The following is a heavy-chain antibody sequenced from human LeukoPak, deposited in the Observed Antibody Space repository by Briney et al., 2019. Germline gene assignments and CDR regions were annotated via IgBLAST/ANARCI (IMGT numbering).Heavy chain of an antibody. J-gene: IGHJ4*02. V-gene: IGHV3-64D*06. CDR2: ISSNGAGT. Sequence: GGSLRLSCSASGVTSSNFAMHWVRQAPGKGLEYVSSISSNGAGTYYADSVKGRFTISRDNSKNTLSLQMSSLRAEDTAVYYCVKGSIVMVPAAPFDYWGQGTLVTVSS. CDR1: GVTSSNFA. CDR3: VKGSIVMVPAAPFDY. D-gene: IGHD2-2*01.